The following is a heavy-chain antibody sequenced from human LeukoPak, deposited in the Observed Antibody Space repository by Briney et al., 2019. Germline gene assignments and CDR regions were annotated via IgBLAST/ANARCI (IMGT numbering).Heavy chain of an antibody. CDR2: ISLNSGRI. Sequence: PCRTLRLSCAASGCTFGGYAMYWVRQAPRTGLGRDSGISLNSGRIAYADPVHSRFTISTDNARNSLYLQMNSLRAEDTALYYCAKGRDKYQLLSKNWFDPWGQGTVVTVSS. CDR3: AKGRDKYQLLSKNWFDP. CDR1: GCTFGGYA. D-gene: IGHD2-2*01. J-gene: IGHJ5*02. V-gene: IGHV3-9*01.